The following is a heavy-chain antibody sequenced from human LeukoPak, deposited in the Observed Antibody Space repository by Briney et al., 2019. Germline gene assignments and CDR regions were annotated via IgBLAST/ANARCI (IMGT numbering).Heavy chain of an antibody. J-gene: IGHJ4*02. Sequence: SETLSLTCTVSGGSISTYYWSWIRQPPGKGLEWIGYIYYSGSTNYSPSLQSRVTMSVDTSKNQFSLRRNSVTAADTAVYYCARSGTKTNGFDYWGQGTLVTVSS. CDR1: GGSISTYY. D-gene: IGHD2-8*01. CDR3: ARSGTKTNGFDY. CDR2: IYYSGST. V-gene: IGHV4-59*01.